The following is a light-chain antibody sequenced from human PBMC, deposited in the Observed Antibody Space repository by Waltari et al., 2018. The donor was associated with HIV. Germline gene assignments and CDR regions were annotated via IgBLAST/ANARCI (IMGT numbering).Light chain of an antibody. CDR2: GAS. V-gene: IGKV3-20*01. J-gene: IGKJ1*01. CDR1: QSVTSTY. CDR3: QQYGSLQWT. Sequence: EIVLTQSPGTLYLSPGERVTLSCRASQSVTSTYFAWYQQKPGQAPRLLIYGASSRATGIPDRFSGTGSGTDFILTISRLEPEDFALYYCQQYGSLQWTFGQGTKVEIK.